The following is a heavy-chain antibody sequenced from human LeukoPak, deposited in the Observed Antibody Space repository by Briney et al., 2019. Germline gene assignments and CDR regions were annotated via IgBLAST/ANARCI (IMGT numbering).Heavy chain of an antibody. J-gene: IGHJ4*02. CDR2: INPSGGST. CDR3: ARQGGYSSAIGMGY. V-gene: IGHV1-46*01. CDR1: GYTFTSYY. Sequence: ASVKVSCKASGYTFTSYYMHWVRQAPGQGLEWMGVINPSGGSTTYAQKFQGRVTLTRDTSTRTVYMELRSLRSDDTAVYYCARQGGYSSAIGMGYWGQGTLVTVSS. D-gene: IGHD6-19*01.